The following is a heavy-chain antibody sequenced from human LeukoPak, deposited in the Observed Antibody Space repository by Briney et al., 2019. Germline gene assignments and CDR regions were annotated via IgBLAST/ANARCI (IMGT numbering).Heavy chain of an antibody. V-gene: IGHV4-31*03. CDR1: GGSISSGGYY. CDR3: ARQDGDLDYFDY. D-gene: IGHD4-17*01. Sequence: SQTLSLTCTVSGGSISSGGYYWSWIRQHPGKGLEWIGYIYYSGSTYYNPSLKSRVTISVDTSKNQFSLKLSSVTAADTAVYYCARQDGDLDYFDYWGQGTQVSVSS. CDR2: IYYSGST. J-gene: IGHJ4*02.